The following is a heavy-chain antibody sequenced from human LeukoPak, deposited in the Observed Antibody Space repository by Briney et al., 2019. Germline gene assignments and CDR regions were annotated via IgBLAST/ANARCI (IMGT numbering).Heavy chain of an antibody. CDR3: ARNPPRIAAAGTGYYMDV. CDR1: AYTFTGYY. V-gene: IGHV1-2*02. Sequence: ASVKVSCKASAYTFTGYYMHWVRQAPGQGLEWMGWINPNSGGTNYAQKFRGRVTMTRDTSISTAYMELSRLRSDDTAVYYCARNPPRIAAAGTGYYMDVWGKGTTVTVSS. CDR2: INPNSGGT. D-gene: IGHD6-13*01. J-gene: IGHJ6*03.